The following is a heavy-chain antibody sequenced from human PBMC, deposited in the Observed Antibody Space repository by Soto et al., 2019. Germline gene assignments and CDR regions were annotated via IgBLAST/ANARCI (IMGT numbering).Heavy chain of an antibody. CDR3: ARDNCGGDCYPDFLVMDV. Sequence: EVQLVEAGGGLIQPGGSRRLSCAASGFTVSRNYMSWVRLAPGTGLEGVAVLNSFGSTYYANSVKGRFTISRDNFKNTLYLQMNSLRAEDTAVYYCARDNCGGDCYPDFLVMDVWGQGTTVTVSS. CDR1: GFTVSRNY. CDR2: LNSFGST. D-gene: IGHD2-21*02. V-gene: IGHV3-53*01. J-gene: IGHJ6*02.